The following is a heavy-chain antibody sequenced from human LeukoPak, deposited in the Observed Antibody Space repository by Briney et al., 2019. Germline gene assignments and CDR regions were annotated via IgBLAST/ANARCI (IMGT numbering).Heavy chain of an antibody. Sequence: GGSLRLSCAASGLTFSSYSMNWVRQAPGKGLEWVSSISSSSSYIYYADSVKGRFTISRDNAKNSLYLQMNSLRAEDTAVYYCARDDGGSSAFDYWGQGTLVTVSS. CDR2: ISSSSSYI. J-gene: IGHJ4*02. V-gene: IGHV3-21*01. D-gene: IGHD6-6*01. CDR1: GLTFSSYS. CDR3: ARDDGGSSAFDY.